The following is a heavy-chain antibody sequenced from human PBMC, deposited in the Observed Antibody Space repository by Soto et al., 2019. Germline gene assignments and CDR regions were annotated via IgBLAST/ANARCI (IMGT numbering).Heavy chain of an antibody. Sequence: EVQLVESGGGLVEPGGSLSLSCAASGFTFSSAWLSWFRQAPGKGLEWIGLIKSKTSGETTDYAAPVKGRFTISRDDSKTTVYLHMSSLKTEDTAMFFCAADDASHSSGEFDYWGQGTLVTVSS. V-gene: IGHV3-15*01. J-gene: IGHJ4*02. CDR1: GFTFSSAW. CDR3: AADDASHSSGEFDY. D-gene: IGHD3-10*01. CDR2: IKSKTSGETT.